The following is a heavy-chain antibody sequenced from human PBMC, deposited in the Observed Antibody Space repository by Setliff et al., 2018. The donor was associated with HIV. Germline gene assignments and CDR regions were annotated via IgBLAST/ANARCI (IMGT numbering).Heavy chain of an antibody. J-gene: IGHJ6*03. CDR2: INHSGST. CDR1: GGSFSGYY. CDR3: ARGTAYYNFWSGYSQDYYYYMDV. Sequence: SETLSLTCAVYGGSFSGYYWSWIHQSPGKGLEWIGEINHSGSTKYNPSLKSRVTISVDTSKNQFSLKLSSVTAADTAVYYCARGTAYYNFWSGYSQDYYYYMDVWGKGTTVTVS. D-gene: IGHD3-3*01. V-gene: IGHV4-34*01.